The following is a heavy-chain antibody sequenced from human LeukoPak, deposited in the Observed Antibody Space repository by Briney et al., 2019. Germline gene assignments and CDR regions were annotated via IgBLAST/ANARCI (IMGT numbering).Heavy chain of an antibody. CDR1: GYSFSSYD. CDR2: MNPNSGNT. CDR3: AREGTRGYYYYYMDV. V-gene: IGHV1-8*01. Sequence: ASVKVSCKASGYSFSSYDINWVRQATGQGLEWMGWMNPNSGNTGYAQKFQGRVTMTRSTSISTAYMELSSLRSEDTAVYYCAREGTRGYYYYYMDVWGKGTTVTVSS. D-gene: IGHD3-10*01. J-gene: IGHJ6*03.